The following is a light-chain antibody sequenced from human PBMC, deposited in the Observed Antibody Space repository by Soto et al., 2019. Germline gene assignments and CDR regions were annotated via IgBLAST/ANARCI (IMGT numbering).Light chain of an antibody. Sequence: QSALTQPASVSGPPGQSITISCTGTSSDVGGHNYVSWYQQHPGKVPKLMIYEVTNRPSGVSNRFSVSKSGNTASLTISGLQAEDEADYYCSSYTSSNTYVFGTGTKVTVL. CDR2: EVT. V-gene: IGLV2-14*01. CDR3: SSYTSSNTYV. J-gene: IGLJ1*01. CDR1: SSDVGGHNY.